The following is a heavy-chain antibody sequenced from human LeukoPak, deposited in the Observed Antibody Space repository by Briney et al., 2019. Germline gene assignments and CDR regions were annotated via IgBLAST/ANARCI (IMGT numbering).Heavy chain of an antibody. V-gene: IGHV4-59*05. D-gene: IGHD5-18*01. J-gene: IGHJ4*02. Sequence: SETLSLTCTVSGGSIGSYYWSWIRQPPGKGLEWIGSIYYSGSTYYNPSLKSRVTISVDTSKNQFSLKLSSVTAADTAVYYCATDVDTAMVDGYWGQGTLVTVSS. CDR2: IYYSGST. CDR3: ATDVDTAMVDGY. CDR1: GGSIGSYY.